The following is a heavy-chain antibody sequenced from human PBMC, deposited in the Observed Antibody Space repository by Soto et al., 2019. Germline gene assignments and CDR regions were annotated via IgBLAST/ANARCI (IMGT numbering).Heavy chain of an antibody. J-gene: IGHJ4*02. CDR3: AADSRYCSGGNCEDY. Sequence: QVQLVQSGAEVKKPGASVKVSCKASGYTFTGYGISWVRQAPGRGLEWMGWISTYDGDTNSAQKLQGRVTMTTDTSTNTAYMELSSLRSEDTAVYYCAADSRYCSGGNCEDYWGQGTLVTVSS. CDR1: GYTFTGYG. D-gene: IGHD2-15*01. CDR2: ISTYDGDT. V-gene: IGHV1-18*01.